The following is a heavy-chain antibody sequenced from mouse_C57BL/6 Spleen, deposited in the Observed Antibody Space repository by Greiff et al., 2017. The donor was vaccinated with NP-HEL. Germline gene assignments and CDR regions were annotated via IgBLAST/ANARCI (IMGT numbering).Heavy chain of an antibody. D-gene: IGHD2-4*01. CDR2: ILPGSGST. V-gene: IGHV1-9*01. J-gene: IGHJ3*01. Sequence: VQRVESGAELMKPGASVKLSCKATGYTFTGYWIEWVKQRPGHGLEWIGEILPGSGSTNYNEKFKGKATFTADTSSNTAYLQLSSLTIEYSAIFYCVTNVDDYDGFAYWGQGTLVTVSA. CDR1: GYTFTGYW. CDR3: VTNVDDYDGFAY.